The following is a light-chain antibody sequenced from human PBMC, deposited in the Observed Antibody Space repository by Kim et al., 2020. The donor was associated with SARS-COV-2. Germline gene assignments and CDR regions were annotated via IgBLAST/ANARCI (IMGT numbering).Light chain of an antibody. CDR3: QQRSNWPLYS. Sequence: LSPGERATLSCRDSQSVSSYFAWYQQKPGQAPRLLIYDASNRATGIPARFSGSGSGTDFTLTISSLEPEDFTVYYCQQRSNWPLYSFGQGTKLEIK. CDR2: DAS. J-gene: IGKJ2*03. V-gene: IGKV3-11*01. CDR1: QSVSSY.